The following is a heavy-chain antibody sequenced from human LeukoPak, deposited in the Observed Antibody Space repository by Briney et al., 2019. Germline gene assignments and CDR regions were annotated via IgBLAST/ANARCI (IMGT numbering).Heavy chain of an antibody. D-gene: IGHD1-26*01. CDR2: ISYDGRDN. Sequence: PGGSLRLSCAASGFTFNTYGIPWVRQAPGKGLEWVALISYDGRDNYYANSVKGRFTISRDNSKNTLYLQMNSLTVEDTAIYYCAKYSGKWSPHHRDFDYWGQGTLVTVSS. J-gene: IGHJ4*02. CDR1: GFTFNTYG. CDR3: AKYSGKWSPHHRDFDY. V-gene: IGHV3-30*18.